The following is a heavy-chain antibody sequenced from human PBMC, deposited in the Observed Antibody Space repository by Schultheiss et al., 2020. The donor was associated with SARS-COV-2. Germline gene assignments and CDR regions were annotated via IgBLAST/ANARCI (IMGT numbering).Heavy chain of an antibody. Sequence: SETLSLTCTVSGGSISSGSYYWSWIRQPAGKGLEWIGRIYTSGSTNYNPSLKSRVTISVDTSKNQFSLKLSSVTAADTAVYYCVRSSFAARPGSPGFDPWGQGILVTVSS. CDR2: IYTSGST. V-gene: IGHV4-61*02. D-gene: IGHD3-10*01. CDR1: GGSISSGSYY. CDR3: VRSSFAARPGSPGFDP. J-gene: IGHJ5*02.